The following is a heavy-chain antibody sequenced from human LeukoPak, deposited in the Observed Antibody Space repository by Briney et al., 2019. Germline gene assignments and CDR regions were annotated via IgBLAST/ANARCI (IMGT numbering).Heavy chain of an antibody. V-gene: IGHV3-33*08. CDR2: IWYDGSNK. CDR1: GFTFSSYG. CDR3: ARDLYYGSGSYSFFDY. Sequence: GASLRLSCAASGFTFSSYGMHWVRQAPGKGLEWVAVIWYDGSNKYYADSVKGRFTTSRDNSKNTLYLQMNSLRAEDTAVYYCARDLYYGSGSYSFFDYWGQGTLVTVSS. J-gene: IGHJ4*02. D-gene: IGHD3-10*01.